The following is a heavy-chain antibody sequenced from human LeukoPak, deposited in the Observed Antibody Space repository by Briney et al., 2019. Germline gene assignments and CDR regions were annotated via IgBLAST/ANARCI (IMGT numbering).Heavy chain of an antibody. CDR3: ARGPGWNYFDY. CDR1: GFTFSSYA. Sequence: GGSLRLSCAASGFTFSSYAMSWVRQAPGKGLEWVSAISGSGGTTYYADSVKGRFTISSDNSRNTVYLQMNSLRAEDTAVYYCARGPGWNYFDYWGQGTLVTVSS. V-gene: IGHV3-23*01. J-gene: IGHJ4*02. CDR2: ISGSGGTT. D-gene: IGHD2-15*01.